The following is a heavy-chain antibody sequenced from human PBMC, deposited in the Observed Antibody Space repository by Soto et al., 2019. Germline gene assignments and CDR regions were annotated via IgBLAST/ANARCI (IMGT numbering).Heavy chain of an antibody. CDR2: IIPIFGTA. CDR3: ASPAVVITPSFDD. Sequence: SVKVSCKASGGTFSSYAISWVRQAPGQGLEWMGGIIPIFGTANYAQKFQGRVTITADKPTSTAYMELSSLRSEDTAVYYCASPAVVITPSFDDWGQGTLVTVSS. J-gene: IGHJ4*02. D-gene: IGHD3-22*01. CDR1: GGTFSSYA. V-gene: IGHV1-69*06.